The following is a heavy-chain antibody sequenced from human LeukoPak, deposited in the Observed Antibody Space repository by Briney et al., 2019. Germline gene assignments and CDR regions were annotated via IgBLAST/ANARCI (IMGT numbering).Heavy chain of an antibody. J-gene: IGHJ4*02. CDR3: ARDCSSANCYADY. CDR1: GFTFSTYW. Sequence: GSLRLSCAASGFTFSTYWMQWVRQAPGKGLVWVSRINRDGSSTSYADSVKGRFTISRDNAKNTLYLQMNSLRAEDTAVYYCARDCSSANCYADYWGQGTLVTVSS. V-gene: IGHV3-74*01. CDR2: INRDGSST. D-gene: IGHD2-2*01.